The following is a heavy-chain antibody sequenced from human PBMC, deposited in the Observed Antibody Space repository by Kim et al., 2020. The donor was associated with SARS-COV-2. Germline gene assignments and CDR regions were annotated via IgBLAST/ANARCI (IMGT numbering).Heavy chain of an antibody. Sequence: LSLTCAASGFTFSSYAMHWVRQAPGKGLEWVAVISYDGSNKYYADSVKGRFTISRDNSKNTLYLQMNSLRAEDTAVYYCARVGYYYGSGSPLGDYWGQGTLVTVSS. CDR1: GFTFSSYA. CDR2: ISYDGSNK. V-gene: IGHV3-30*04. J-gene: IGHJ4*02. CDR3: ARVGYYYGSGSPLGDY. D-gene: IGHD3-10*01.